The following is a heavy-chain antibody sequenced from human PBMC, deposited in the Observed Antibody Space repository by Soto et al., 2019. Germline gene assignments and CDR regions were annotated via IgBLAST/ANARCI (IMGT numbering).Heavy chain of an antibody. J-gene: IGHJ6*02. CDR2: INPNSGGT. CDR1: GYTFTGYY. CDR3: AIEMRNYVVSGDYYYSGIAV. V-gene: IGHV1-2*04. D-gene: IGHD4-4*01. Sequence: ASVKVSCKASGYTFTGYYMHWVRQAPGQGLEWMGWINPNSGGTNYAQKFQGWVTMTRDTSISTAYMELSRLRSDDTAVYYCAIEMRNYVVSGDYYYSGIAVWGQGTTVT.